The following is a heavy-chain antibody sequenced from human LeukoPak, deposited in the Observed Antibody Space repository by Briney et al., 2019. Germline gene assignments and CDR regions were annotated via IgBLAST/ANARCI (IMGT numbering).Heavy chain of an antibody. V-gene: IGHV4-39*07. CDR1: GGSISSSSYY. CDR3: ARLSCSSTSCYRYYYYYYMDV. CDR2: IYYSGST. D-gene: IGHD2-2*01. J-gene: IGHJ6*03. Sequence: SETLSLTCTVSGGSISSSSYYWGWIRQPPGKGLEWIGSIYYSGSTYYNPSLKSRVTISVDTSKNQFSLKLSSVTAADTAVYYCARLSCSSTSCYRYYYYYYMDVWGKGTTVTVSS.